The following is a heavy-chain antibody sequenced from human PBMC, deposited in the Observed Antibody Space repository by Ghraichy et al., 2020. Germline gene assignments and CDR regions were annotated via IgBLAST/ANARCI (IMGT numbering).Heavy chain of an antibody. CDR2: ISGSGGST. Sequence: GGSLRLSCAASGFTFSSYAMSWVRQAPGKGLEWVSAISGSGGSTYYADSVKGRFTISRDNSKNTLYLQMNSLRAEDTAVYYCAKARRCSSTSCYPIDYWGQGTLVTVSS. CDR3: AKARRCSSTSCYPIDY. V-gene: IGHV3-23*01. D-gene: IGHD2-2*01. J-gene: IGHJ4*02. CDR1: GFTFSSYA.